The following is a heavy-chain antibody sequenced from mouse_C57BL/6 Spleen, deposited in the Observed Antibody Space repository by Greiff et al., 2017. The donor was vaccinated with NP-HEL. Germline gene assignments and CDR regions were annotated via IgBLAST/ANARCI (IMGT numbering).Heavy chain of an antibody. CDR2: IYPGSGNT. CDR1: GYTFTDYY. Sequence: QVQLQQSGAELVRPGASVKLSCKASGYTFTDYYINWVKQRPGQGLEWIARIYPGSGNTYYNEKFKGKATLTAEKSSSTAYMQLSSLTSEDSAVYFCARGLGAMDYWGQGTSVTVSS. CDR3: ARGLGAMDY. J-gene: IGHJ4*01. V-gene: IGHV1-76*01.